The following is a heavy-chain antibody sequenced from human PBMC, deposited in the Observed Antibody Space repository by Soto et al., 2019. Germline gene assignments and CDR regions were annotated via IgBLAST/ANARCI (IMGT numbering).Heavy chain of an antibody. V-gene: IGHV4-34*01. CDR1: GGSFSDYY. Sequence: PSETLSLTCAVYGGSFSDYYWTWIRQPPGKGLEWIGEIHHSGSTNYNPSLKSRVTISLDNAKNSLYLQMNSLRPEDTAVYYCAKDPYDSLTGYNNWFDPWGQGTLVTVSS. CDR3: AKDPYDSLTGYNNWFDP. J-gene: IGHJ5*02. CDR2: IHHSGST. D-gene: IGHD3-9*01.